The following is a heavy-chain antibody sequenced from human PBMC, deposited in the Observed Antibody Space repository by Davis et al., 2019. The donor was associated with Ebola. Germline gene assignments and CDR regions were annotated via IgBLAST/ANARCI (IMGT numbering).Heavy chain of an antibody. J-gene: IGHJ4*02. CDR1: GFTFSSYA. D-gene: IGHD2-2*01. Sequence: PGGSLRLSCAASGFTFSSYAMHWVRQAPGKGLEWVAVISYDGSNKYYADSVKGRFTISRDNSKNTLYLQMNSLRAEDTAVYYCARARPAASDYWGQGTLVTVSS. CDR3: ARARPAASDY. CDR2: ISYDGSNK. V-gene: IGHV3-30-3*01.